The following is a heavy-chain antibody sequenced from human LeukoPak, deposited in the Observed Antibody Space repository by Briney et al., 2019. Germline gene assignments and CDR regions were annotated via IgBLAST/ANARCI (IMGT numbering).Heavy chain of an antibody. Sequence: SGTLSLTCAVSGDSISSDIWWNWVRQPPGKGLEWIGYIYYSGSTNYNPSLKSRVTISVDTSKNQFSLKLSSVTAADTAVYYCARDSYYYYGMDVWGQGTTVTVSS. CDR3: ARDSYYYYGMDV. CDR2: IYYSGST. CDR1: GDSISSDIW. V-gene: IGHV4-4*02. J-gene: IGHJ6*02.